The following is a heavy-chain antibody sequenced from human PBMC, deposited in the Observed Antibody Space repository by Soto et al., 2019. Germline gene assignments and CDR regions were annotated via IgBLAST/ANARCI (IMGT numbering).Heavy chain of an antibody. CDR3: ARHGRLWFGVVAFDI. D-gene: IGHD3-10*01. CDR1: GESFSGDY. J-gene: IGHJ3*02. V-gene: IGHV4-34*01. CDR2: INYSGST. Sequence: PSETLSLTCAVYGESFSGDYWSWIRQPPGKGLEWIGSINYSGSTYYNPSLKSRVTISVDTSKNQFSLKLSSVTAADTAVYYCARHGRLWFGVVAFDIWGQGTMVTVSS.